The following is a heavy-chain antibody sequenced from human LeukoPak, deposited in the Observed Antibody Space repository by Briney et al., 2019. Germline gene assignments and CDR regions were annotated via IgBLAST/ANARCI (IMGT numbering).Heavy chain of an antibody. J-gene: IGHJ5*02. CDR1: GGSISSYY. CDR2: IYTSGST. CDR3: ARRYRSSRTNFNRFDP. Sequence: SETLSLTCTVSGGSISSYYWSWIRQPPGKGLEWIGYIYTSGSTNYNPSLKSRVTISVDTSKNQFSLKLSSVTAADTAVYYCARRYRSSRTNFNRFDPWGQGTLVTGSP. D-gene: IGHD6-13*01. V-gene: IGHV4-4*09.